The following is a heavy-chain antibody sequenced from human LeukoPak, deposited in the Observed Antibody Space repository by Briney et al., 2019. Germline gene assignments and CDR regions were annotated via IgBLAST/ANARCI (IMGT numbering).Heavy chain of an antibody. CDR1: DYSISSGYY. D-gene: IGHD1-26*01. CDR2: IYHSGST. V-gene: IGHV4-38-2*01. Sequence: SETLSLTCAVSDYSISSGYYWGWIRQPPGKGLEWIGSIYHSGSTYYNPSLKSRVTISVDTSKNQFSLSLSSVTAADTAVYYCARVGAQLAYYYYYYMDVWGKGTTVTVSS. CDR3: ARVGAQLAYYYYYYMDV. J-gene: IGHJ6*03.